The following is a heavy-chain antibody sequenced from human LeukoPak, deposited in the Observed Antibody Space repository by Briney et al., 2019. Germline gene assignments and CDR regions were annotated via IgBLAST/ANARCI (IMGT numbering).Heavy chain of an antibody. D-gene: IGHD2-2*01. CDR1: GYTFTSYG. CDR2: ISAYNGNT. Sequence: ASVKDSCKASGYTFTSYGISWVRQAPGQGLEWMGWISAYNGNTNYAQKLQGRVTMTTDTSTSTAYMELRSLRSDDTAVYYCARVLAYCSSTSCHDYWGQGTLVTVYS. CDR3: ARVLAYCSSTSCHDY. V-gene: IGHV1-18*01. J-gene: IGHJ4*02.